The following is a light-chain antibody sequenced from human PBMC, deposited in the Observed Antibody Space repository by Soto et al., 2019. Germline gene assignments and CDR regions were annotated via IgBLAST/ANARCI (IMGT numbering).Light chain of an antibody. V-gene: IGLV2-14*03. CDR1: SSD. CDR2: DVS. J-gene: IGLJ1*01. Sequence: QSVLTQPASVSGSPGQSITISCTGTSSDVSWYQQHPGKAPKLIIYDVSYRPSGASNRFSGSKSGNTASLTISGLQAEDEADYYCSLYTTISIRFGTGTKVTVL. CDR3: SLYTTISIR.